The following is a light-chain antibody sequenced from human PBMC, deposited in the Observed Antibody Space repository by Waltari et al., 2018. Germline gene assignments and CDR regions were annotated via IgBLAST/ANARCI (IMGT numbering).Light chain of an antibody. Sequence: DIQMTQSPSSVSASVGDRVTITCRARQGVTTWLAWYQQKPGEAPNLLIYAASRLQSVVPSRFTGSGYGTDFALTISSLQPEDFATYYCQQAHTFPYTFGQGTKLEI. J-gene: IGKJ2*01. V-gene: IGKV1-12*01. CDR1: QGVTTW. CDR3: QQAHTFPYT. CDR2: AAS.